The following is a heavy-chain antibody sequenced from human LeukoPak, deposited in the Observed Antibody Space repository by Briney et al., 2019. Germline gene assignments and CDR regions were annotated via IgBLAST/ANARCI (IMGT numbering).Heavy chain of an antibody. CDR2: ISYDGSNK. J-gene: IGHJ4*02. V-gene: IGHV3-30-3*01. D-gene: IGHD2-21*01. CDR3: AKRGDDDYADY. Sequence: GGSLRLSCAASGFTFSSYAMHWVRQAPGKGLDWVAVISYDGSNKYYADSVKSRFTISRDNSKNTLYLQMNSLRAEDTAVYYCAKRGDDDYADYWGQGTLVTVSS. CDR1: GFTFSSYA.